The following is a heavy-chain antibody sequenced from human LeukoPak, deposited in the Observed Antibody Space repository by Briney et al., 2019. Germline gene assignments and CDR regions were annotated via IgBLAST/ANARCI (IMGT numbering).Heavy chain of an antibody. V-gene: IGHV4-39*01. J-gene: IGHJ2*01. CDR2: IYYSGST. D-gene: IGHD6-19*01. Sequence: AETLSLTCTVAGVSITSSFFGTGIRQPPGKGRAWIGIIYYSGSTFYNPSLSSRLTIAVDTSRNRFCLRLSSVTAADTAVYYCATPAVTGTSPDWYFDLWGRGTLVAVSS. CDR1: GVSITSSFF. CDR3: ATPAVTGTSPDWYFDL.